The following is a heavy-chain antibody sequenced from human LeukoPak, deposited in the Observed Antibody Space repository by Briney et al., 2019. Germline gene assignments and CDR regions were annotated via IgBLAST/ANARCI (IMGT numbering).Heavy chain of an antibody. Sequence: GGSLRLSCAACGFTLSRNYMSWVRQAPGKGLEWVSYISSSSSTIYYADSVKGRFTISRDNAKNSLYLQMNSLRAEDTAVYYCARGYSSSWYQFTPYYFDYWGQGTLVTVSS. V-gene: IGHV3-48*01. CDR3: ARGYSSSWYQFTPYYFDY. J-gene: IGHJ4*02. CDR2: ISSSSSTI. D-gene: IGHD6-13*01. CDR1: GFTLSRNY.